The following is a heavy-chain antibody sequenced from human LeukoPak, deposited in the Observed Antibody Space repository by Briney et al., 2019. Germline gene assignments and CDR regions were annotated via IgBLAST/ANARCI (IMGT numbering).Heavy chain of an antibody. J-gene: IGHJ4*02. V-gene: IGHV4-34*01. D-gene: IGHD4-17*01. CDR1: GGSLSGYY. CDR2: INHSGST. Sequence: SETLSLTCAVYGGSLSGYYWSWIRQPPGKGLEWIGEINHSGSTNYNPSLKSRVTISADMSKNQFSLKLSSVTAADTAVYYCARLEPGYGDYRFDYWGQGTLVTVSS. CDR3: ARLEPGYGDYRFDY.